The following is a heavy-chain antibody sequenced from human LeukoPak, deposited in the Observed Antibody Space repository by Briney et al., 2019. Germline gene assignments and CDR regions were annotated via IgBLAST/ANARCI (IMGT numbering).Heavy chain of an antibody. CDR1: GFAFSGSV. CDR3: TRSRDGYLPPGVFNI. Sequence: GGSLRLSCTASGFAFSGSVMHWVRQASGRGLEWIGHIRSKTNNYATASAESVKGRFAISRDDSKNTTYLQMDSLEPEDTAVYYCTRSRDGYLPPGVFNIWGQGTVVTVSS. J-gene: IGHJ3*02. D-gene: IGHD5-24*01. CDR2: IRSKTNNYAT. V-gene: IGHV3-73*01.